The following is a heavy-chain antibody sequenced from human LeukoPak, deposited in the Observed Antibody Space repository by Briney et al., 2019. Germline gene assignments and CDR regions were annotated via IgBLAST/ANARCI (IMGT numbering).Heavy chain of an antibody. CDR1: GFTFSSYW. CDR3: AREDSGYDFDY. CDR2: IDTDGSNT. V-gene: IGHV3-74*01. J-gene: IGHJ4*02. Sequence: GGSLRLSCAASGFTFSSYWMHWVRQAPGKGLVWVSRIDTDGSNTAYADSVKGRFTTSRDNSKNTLYLQMNSLRVEDTAVYYCAREDSGYDFDYWGQGTLVTVSS. D-gene: IGHD5-12*01.